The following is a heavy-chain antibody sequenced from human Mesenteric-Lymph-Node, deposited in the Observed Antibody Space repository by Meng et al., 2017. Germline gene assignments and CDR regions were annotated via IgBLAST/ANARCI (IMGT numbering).Heavy chain of an antibody. J-gene: IGHJ4*02. CDR1: GFTFNTYW. Sequence: EVQLVESVGGLVQPGESLRLSCAASGFTFNTYWMHWVRQVPGKGLVWVSRINEDGSSTSYADSAKGRFTISRDNAKNTLYLQMNSLRVEDTAVYYCARGYRDYWSQGTLVTVSS. CDR3: ARGYRDY. CDR2: INEDGSST. D-gene: IGHD1-14*01. V-gene: IGHV3-74*01.